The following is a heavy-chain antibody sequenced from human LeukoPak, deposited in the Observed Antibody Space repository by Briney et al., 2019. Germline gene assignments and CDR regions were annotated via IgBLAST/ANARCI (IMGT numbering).Heavy chain of an antibody. CDR1: GYTLTELS. Sequence: ASVKVSCRVSGYTLTELSMHWVRQAPGKGLEWMGGFDPEDGETIYAQKFQGRVTMTEDTSTDTAYMELSSLRSEDTAVYYCATGITMVRGVMFYWGQGTLVTVSS. D-gene: IGHD3-10*01. CDR2: FDPEDGET. J-gene: IGHJ4*02. V-gene: IGHV1-24*01. CDR3: ATGITMVRGVMFY.